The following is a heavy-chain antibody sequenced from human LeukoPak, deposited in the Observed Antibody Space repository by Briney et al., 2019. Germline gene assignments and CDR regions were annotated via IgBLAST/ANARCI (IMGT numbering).Heavy chain of an antibody. V-gene: IGHV3-64*01. CDR1: GFTFSSYA. D-gene: IGHD4-17*01. J-gene: IGHJ4*02. CDR2: ISGNGGST. Sequence: GGSLRLSCAASGFTFSSYAVHWVRQAPGKGLEYVSAISGNGGSTYYANSVKGRFTISRDNSKNMLYLQMSSLRAEDTAVYYCARGKFGLTRSARTVTPFDYWGQGTLVTVSS. CDR3: ARGKFGLTRSARTVTPFDY.